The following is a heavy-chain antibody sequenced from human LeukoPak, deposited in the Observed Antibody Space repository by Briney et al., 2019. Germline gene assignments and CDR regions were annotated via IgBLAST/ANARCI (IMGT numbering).Heavy chain of an antibody. CDR3: ARGNRRRDDEDY. J-gene: IGHJ4*02. CDR2: INHSGST. CDR1: GGSFSGYY. Sequence: PSETLSLTCSVYGGSFSGYYWSCIRQPPGKGLEWIGEINHSGSTNYNPSLKSRVTISVDTSKNQFSLKLSSVTAADTAVYYCARGNRRRDDEDYWGQGTLVTVSS. D-gene: IGHD1-1*01. V-gene: IGHV4-34*01.